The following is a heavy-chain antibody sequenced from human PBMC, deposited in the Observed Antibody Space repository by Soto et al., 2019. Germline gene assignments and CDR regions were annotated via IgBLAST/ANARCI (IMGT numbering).Heavy chain of an antibody. CDR3: ASDLVGASDSYGLDV. D-gene: IGHD1-26*01. CDR2: ISYDGSNK. CDR1: GFSFSDCG. V-gene: IGHV3-30*03. Sequence: PGGSLRLSCAASGFSFSDCGMHWVRQAPGKGLEWVAVISYDGSNKYYADSVKGRFTISKDNSKNTLYLQMNTLRAEDTALYYCASDLVGASDSYGLDVWGQGTPVTVSS. J-gene: IGHJ6*02.